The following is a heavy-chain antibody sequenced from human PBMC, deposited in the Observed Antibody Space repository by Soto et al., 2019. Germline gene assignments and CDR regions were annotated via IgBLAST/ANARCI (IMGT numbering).Heavy chain of an antibody. CDR1: GYTFTSYG. V-gene: IGHV1-2*04. D-gene: IGHD6-19*01. CDR3: GRSGWPYYGMDV. CDR2: INPNSGGT. J-gene: IGHJ6*02. Sequence: ASVTVSCKASGYTFTSYGISWVRQAPGQGLEWMGWINPNSGGTNYAQKFQGWVTMTRDTSISTAYMELSRLRSDDTAVYYCGRSGWPYYGMDVWGQGTTVTVSS.